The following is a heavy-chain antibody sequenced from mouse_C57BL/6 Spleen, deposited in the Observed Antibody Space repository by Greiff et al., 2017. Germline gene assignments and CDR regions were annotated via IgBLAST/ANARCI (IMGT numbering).Heavy chain of an antibody. J-gene: IGHJ1*03. V-gene: IGHV1-61*01. CDR3: ARSTTVAAYWYFDV. CDR2: IYPSDSET. CDR1: GYTFTSYW. D-gene: IGHD1-1*01. Sequence: QVQLQQPGAELVRPGSSVKLSCKASGYTFTSYWMDWVKQRPGQGLEWIGNIYPSDSETHYNQKFKDKATLTVDKSSSTAYMQLSSLTSEDSAVYYCARSTTVAAYWYFDVWGTGTTVTVSS.